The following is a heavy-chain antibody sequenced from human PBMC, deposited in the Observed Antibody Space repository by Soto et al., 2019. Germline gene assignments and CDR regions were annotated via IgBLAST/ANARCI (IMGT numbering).Heavy chain of an antibody. D-gene: IGHD3-22*01. J-gene: IGHJ4*02. CDR2: ISSSSTTI. CDR1: GFTFSSYG. CDR3: ARSPYYYDSSNYYGY. Sequence: EVQLVESGGGLVQPGGSLRLSCAASGFTFSSYGMNWVRQAPGKGLEWVSYISSSSTTIYYADSVKSRFTIFRDNAKNSLYLQLNSLRDEDTAVYYCARSPYYYDSSNYYGYWGQGTLVTVSS. V-gene: IGHV3-48*02.